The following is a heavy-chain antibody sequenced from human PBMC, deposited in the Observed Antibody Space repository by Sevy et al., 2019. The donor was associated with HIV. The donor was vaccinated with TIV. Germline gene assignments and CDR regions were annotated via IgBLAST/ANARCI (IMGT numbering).Heavy chain of an antibody. CDR1: GYTFTSYG. D-gene: IGHD3-10*01. CDR3: ARQGDGFGESYDY. Sequence: ASVKVSCKASGYTFTSYGISWVRQAPAQGLEWMGWINSYNGNTNYAQKCQGRVTMTTNTSTSTAYMELRSLRSDDKAVYYYARQGDGFGESYDYWGQGTLVTVSS. CDR2: INSYNGNT. J-gene: IGHJ4*02. V-gene: IGHV1-18*01.